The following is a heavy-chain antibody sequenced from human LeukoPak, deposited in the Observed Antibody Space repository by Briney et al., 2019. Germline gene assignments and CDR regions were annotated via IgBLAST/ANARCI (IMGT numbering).Heavy chain of an antibody. CDR3: AKALGNNYYNAMDV. Sequence: GGSLRLSCAASGFTFSSYGMSWVRQAPGKGLEWVSVISGSGGSTYYADSVKGRFTISRDNSRNTLYLQMNSLRAEDTAVYYCAKALGNNYYNAMDVWGQGTTATVSS. D-gene: IGHD3-16*01. CDR2: ISGSGGST. J-gene: IGHJ6*02. CDR1: GFTFSSYG. V-gene: IGHV3-23*01.